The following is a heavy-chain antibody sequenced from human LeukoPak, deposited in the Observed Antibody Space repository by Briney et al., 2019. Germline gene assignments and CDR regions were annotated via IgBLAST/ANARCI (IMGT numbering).Heavy chain of an antibody. CDR3: ARYIGVVYYFDY. CDR2: IYHSGST. J-gene: IGHJ4*02. CDR1: GGSISSSNW. V-gene: IGHV4-4*02. Sequence: SETLSLTCAVSGGSISSSNWWSWVRQPPGKGLEWIGEIYHSGSTNYNPPLKSRVTISVDKSKNQFSLKLSSVTAADTAVYYCARYIGVVYYFDYWGQGTLVTVSS. D-gene: IGHD3-3*01.